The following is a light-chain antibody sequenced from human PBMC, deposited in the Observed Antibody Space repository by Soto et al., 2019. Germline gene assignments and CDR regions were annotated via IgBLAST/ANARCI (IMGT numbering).Light chain of an antibody. CDR2: DAS. CDR1: QSISTW. CDR3: QQYNSYWT. V-gene: IGKV1-5*01. Sequence: IQMTQSPSTLSATVGDRVTITFRASQSISTWLSWYQQKPVKAPNLLIYDASSLESGVPSRFSGSGPGTEFTLTISSLQPDDFATYYCQQYNSYWTFGQGTKVDIK. J-gene: IGKJ1*01.